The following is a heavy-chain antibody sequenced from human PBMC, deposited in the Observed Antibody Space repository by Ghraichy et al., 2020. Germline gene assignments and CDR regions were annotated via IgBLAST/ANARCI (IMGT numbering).Heavy chain of an antibody. CDR3: VRAYYYDSSGYYYTAFDI. J-gene: IGHJ3*02. D-gene: IGHD3-22*01. CDR1: GFTFFNYN. CDR2: IYSGGST. V-gene: IGHV3-53*01. Sequence: GGSLRLSCEGSGFTFFNYNMNWVRQAPGKGLEWVSVIYSGGSTYYADSVKGRFTISRDNSKNTLYLQMNSLRAEDTAVYYCVRAYYYDSSGYYYTAFDIWGQGTMVTVSS.